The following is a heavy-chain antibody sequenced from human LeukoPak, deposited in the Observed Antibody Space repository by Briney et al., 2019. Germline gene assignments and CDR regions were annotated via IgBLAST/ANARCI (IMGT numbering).Heavy chain of an antibody. CDR2: IRSDGSYK. V-gene: IGHV3-30*02. J-gene: IGHJ3*02. CDR3: AKYDSSGLLGFDI. CDR1: GLTFSSYG. D-gene: IGHD3-22*01. Sequence: GGSLRLSCAASGLTFSSYGMHWVRQAPGKGLEWVAFIRSDGSYKYYADSVKGRFTISRDNSKNTLYLQMNSLRVEDTAVYYCAKYDSSGLLGFDIWGQGTMVTVSS.